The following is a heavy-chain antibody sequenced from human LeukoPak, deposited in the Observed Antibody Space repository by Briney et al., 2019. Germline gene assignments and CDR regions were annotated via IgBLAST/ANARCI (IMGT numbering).Heavy chain of an antibody. J-gene: IGHJ4*02. CDR3: AREVGYSYPTFDY. CDR2: IYYSGST. D-gene: IGHD5-18*01. V-gene: IGHV4-59*01. CDR1: GGSISSYY. Sequence: SETLSLTCTVSGGSISSYYWSWIRQPPGKGLEWIGYIYYSGSTNYNPSLKSRVTISVDTSKYQFSLKLSSVTAADTAVYYCAREVGYSYPTFDYWGQGTLVTVSS.